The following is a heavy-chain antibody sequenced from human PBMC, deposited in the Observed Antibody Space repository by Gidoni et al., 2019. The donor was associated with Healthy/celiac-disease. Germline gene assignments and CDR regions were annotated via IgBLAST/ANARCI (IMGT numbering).Heavy chain of an antibody. V-gene: IGHV1-24*01. CDR2: FDPEDGET. CDR1: GYTLTELS. J-gene: IGHJ6*02. CDR3: ATDRAGAGLQYYYYGMDV. Sequence: QVQLVQSGAEVKKPGASVKVSCKVSGYTLTELSMHWVRQAPGKGLEWMGGFDPEDGETIYAQKFQGRVTMTEDTSTDTAYMELSSLRSEDTAVYYCATDRAGAGLQYYYYGMDVWGQGTTVTVSS. D-gene: IGHD4-4*01.